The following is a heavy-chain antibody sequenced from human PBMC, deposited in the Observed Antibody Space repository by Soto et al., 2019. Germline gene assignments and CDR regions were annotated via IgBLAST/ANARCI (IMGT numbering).Heavy chain of an antibody. J-gene: IGHJ4*02. Sequence: PGGSLRLSCAASGFPFSSYAMSWVRQAPGKGLEWVSAISGSGGSTYYADSVKGRFTISRDNSKNTLYLQMNSLRAEDTAVYYSAYSSTPFDYWGQGTLVTVSS. D-gene: IGHD6-13*01. CDR3: AYSSTPFDY. V-gene: IGHV3-23*01. CDR1: GFPFSSYA. CDR2: ISGSGGST.